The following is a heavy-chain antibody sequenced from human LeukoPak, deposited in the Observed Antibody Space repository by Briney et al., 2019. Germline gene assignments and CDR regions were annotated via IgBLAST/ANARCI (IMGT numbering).Heavy chain of an antibody. V-gene: IGHV3-48*04. CDR2: ISSSGSTI. CDR1: GFTFDDYG. D-gene: IGHD6-13*01. Sequence: GGSLRLSCAASGFTFDDYGMSWVRQAPGKGPEWVSYISSSGSTIYYADSAKGRFTISRDNAKNSLYLQMNSLRAEDTAVYYCARVGLIAAAGTPDYWGQGTLVTVSS. J-gene: IGHJ4*02. CDR3: ARVGLIAAAGTPDY.